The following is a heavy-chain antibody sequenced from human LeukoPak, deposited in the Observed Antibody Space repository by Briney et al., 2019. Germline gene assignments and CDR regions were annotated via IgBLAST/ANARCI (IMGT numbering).Heavy chain of an antibody. CDR1: GDAFSNYA. V-gene: IGHV1-69*04. D-gene: IGHD1-26*01. CDR3: ARTPISGATYWFDP. J-gene: IGHJ5*02. CDR2: IIPILDIA. Sequence: ASVKVSCKASGDAFSNYAISWVRQAAGQGVEWMGRIIPILDIANYALMYQGRVTITADKSTSKVYMELSSLRSEDTAVYYCARTPISGATYWFDPWGQGTLVTVSS.